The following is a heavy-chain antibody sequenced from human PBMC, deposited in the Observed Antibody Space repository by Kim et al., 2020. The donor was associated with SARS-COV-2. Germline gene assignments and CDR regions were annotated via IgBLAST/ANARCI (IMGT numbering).Heavy chain of an antibody. CDR3: ARSGYYYDSSGPPRGY. V-gene: IGHV4-34*01. D-gene: IGHD3-22*01. Sequence: SLKSRVTISVDTAKNQFSLKLSSVTAADTAVYYCARSGYYYDSSGPPRGYWGQGTLVTVSS. J-gene: IGHJ4*02.